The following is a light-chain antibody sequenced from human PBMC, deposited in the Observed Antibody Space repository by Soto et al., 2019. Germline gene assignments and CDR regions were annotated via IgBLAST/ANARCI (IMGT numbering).Light chain of an antibody. V-gene: IGKV2-30*02. CDR3: MQGTHRPWT. Sequence: DVVMTQSPLSLPVTLGQPASISCRSSQSLIHSDGSTYLSWFQQRPGQSPRRLIYEVSDRDSGVQDRFSGSGSGTDFTLKISRVEAEDVGVCYCMQGTHRPWTFGQGTEVEIK. CDR1: QSLIHSDGSTY. J-gene: IGKJ1*01. CDR2: EVS.